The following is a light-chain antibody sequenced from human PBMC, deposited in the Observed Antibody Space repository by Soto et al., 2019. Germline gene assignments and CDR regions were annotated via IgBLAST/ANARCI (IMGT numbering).Light chain of an antibody. CDR1: SSDVGYYDY. CDR3: SSYAGSNNFV. V-gene: IGLV2-8*01. CDR2: EVT. J-gene: IGLJ1*01. Sequence: QSALTQPPSASGFPGQSVTISCTGTSSDVGYYDYVSWYQQHPGKAPKLVIYEVTKRPSGVPDRVSASKSGNTAYLTVSVLRAEDEADYYCSSYAGSNNFVFGSGTKLTVL.